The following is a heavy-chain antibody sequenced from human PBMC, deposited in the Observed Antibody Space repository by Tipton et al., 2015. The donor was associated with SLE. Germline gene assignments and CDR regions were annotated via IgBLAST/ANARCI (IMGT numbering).Heavy chain of an antibody. CDR2: ISGSDDYT. J-gene: IGHJ4*02. D-gene: IGHD3-16*01. CDR3: ATDTSYY. CDR1: GFTFGSYA. V-gene: IGHV3-23*01. Sequence: SLRLSCTASGFTFGSYAMTWVRQAPGKGLGWVSAISGSDDYTYYANSVKGRFTISRDNSKNTLYLQMNTLRADDTAVYYCATDTSYYWGQGTLVTVSS.